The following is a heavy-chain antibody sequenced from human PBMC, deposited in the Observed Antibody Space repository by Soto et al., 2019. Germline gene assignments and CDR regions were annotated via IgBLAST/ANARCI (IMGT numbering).Heavy chain of an antibody. V-gene: IGHV1-69*13. CDR2: IIPIFGTA. D-gene: IGHD5-12*01. CDR3: ARDQIEMATTHVPPRYFDL. J-gene: IGHJ2*01. Sequence: SVKVSCKASGGTFSSYAISWVRQAPGQGLEWMGGIIPIFGTANYAQKFQGRVTITADESTSTAYMELSSLRSEDTAVYYCARDQIEMATTHVPPRYFDLWGRGTLVIVSS. CDR1: GGTFSSYA.